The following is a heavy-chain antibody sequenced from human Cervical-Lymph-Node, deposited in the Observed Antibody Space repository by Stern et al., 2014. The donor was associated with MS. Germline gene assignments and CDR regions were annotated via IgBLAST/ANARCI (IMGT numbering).Heavy chain of an antibody. J-gene: IGHJ4*02. CDR1: GFTVSRDY. CDR3: ARDTSSPERSDW. CDR2: ITNVGST. V-gene: IGHV3-53*01. Sequence: EMQLVESGGGVIQPGGSLRLSCTASGFTVSRDYMTWVRQAPGQGLEWVSLITNVGSTFYTDSVKGRFTISRDDSKNTVYLHMTSLRAEDTAMYYCARDTSSPERSDWWGQGTLVTVSS. D-gene: IGHD1-1*01.